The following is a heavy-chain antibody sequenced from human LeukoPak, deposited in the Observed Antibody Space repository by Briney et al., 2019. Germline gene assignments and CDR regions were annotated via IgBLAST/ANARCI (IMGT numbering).Heavy chain of an antibody. CDR2: INPNSGGT. D-gene: IGHD3-16*01. CDR3: ARDLGEPTGDTNWFDP. V-gene: IGHV1-2*02. CDR1: GYTFTGYY. Sequence: GASVKVSCKASGYTFTGYYMHWVRQAPGQGLEWMGWINPNSGGTNYAQKFQGRVTMTRDTSISTAYMELSRLRSDDTAVYYCARDLGEPTGDTNWFDPWGQGTLVTVSS. J-gene: IGHJ5*02.